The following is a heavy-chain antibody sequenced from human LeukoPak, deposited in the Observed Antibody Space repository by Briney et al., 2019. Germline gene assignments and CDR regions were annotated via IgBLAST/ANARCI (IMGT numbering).Heavy chain of an antibody. D-gene: IGHD6-19*01. CDR1: GFTVSSNY. V-gene: IGHV3-53*01. J-gene: IGHJ4*02. Sequence: GGSLRLSCAASGFTVSSNYMSWVRQAPGKGLEWVSVIYSGGSTYYADSVKGRFTISRDNSKKQLYLQMNSLRAEDTAVYYCAGTGSVAVAEFDYWGQGTLVTVSS. CDR3: AGTGSVAVAEFDY. CDR2: IYSGGST.